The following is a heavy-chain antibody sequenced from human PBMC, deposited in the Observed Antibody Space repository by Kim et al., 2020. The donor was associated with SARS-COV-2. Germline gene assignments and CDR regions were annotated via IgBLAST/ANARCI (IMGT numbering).Heavy chain of an antibody. J-gene: IGHJ5*01. CDR3: VREGYFDGGSFFFDS. CDR2: VSHSGSP. V-gene: IGHV4-59*11. Sequence: SETLSLTCTVSGAYITNHYWSWIRQPPGQGLEWFGNVSHSGSPSYNPSLKIRVTMSVETSKRHFSLQVTSVTAADTAIYYCVREGYFDGGSFFFDSWGPGTLVTVSS. D-gene: IGHD2-15*01. CDR1: GAYITNHY.